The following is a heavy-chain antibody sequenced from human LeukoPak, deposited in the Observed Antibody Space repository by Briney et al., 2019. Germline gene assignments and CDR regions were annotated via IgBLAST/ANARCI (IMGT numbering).Heavy chain of an antibody. CDR1: GNSISNYA. D-gene: IGHD3-16*01. Sequence: ASVKVSCKASGNSISNYAVSRVRQAPGQGFEWMGGIIPIFGTADYAQKFQGRVTITVDQSTSTTYMALSSLKSEDTATYYCTTRACHAGGCSSSFYYYYGLHFWGQGTTVSVSS. V-gene: IGHV1-69*01. CDR3: TTRACHAGGCSSSFYYYYGLHF. J-gene: IGHJ6*02. CDR2: IIPIFGTA.